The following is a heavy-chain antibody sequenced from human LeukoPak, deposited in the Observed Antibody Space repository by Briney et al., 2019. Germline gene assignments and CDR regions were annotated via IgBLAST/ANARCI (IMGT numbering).Heavy chain of an antibody. CDR1: GFTFSSYS. CDR2: ISSSSSYI. D-gene: IGHD6-19*01. J-gene: IGHJ5*02. V-gene: IGHV3-21*01. CDR3: ARDRLNRSGWSP. Sequence: GGSLRLSCAASGFTFSSYSMNWVRRAPGKGLEWVSSISSSSSYIYYADSVKGRFTISRDNAKNSLYLQMNSLRAEDTAVYYCARDRLNRSGWSPWGQGTLVTVSS.